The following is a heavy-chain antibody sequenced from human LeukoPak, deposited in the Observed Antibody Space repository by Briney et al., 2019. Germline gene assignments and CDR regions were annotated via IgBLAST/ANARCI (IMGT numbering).Heavy chain of an antibody. CDR2: ITGSGDRT. Sequence: GGSLRLSCAASGFTFTNHGMSWVRQALGKGLEWVSAITGSGDRTYYADSVKGRFTISRDNSKNTLYLQMNSLRAEDTALYYCAKDRMDPVNYWGQGTLVTVSS. J-gene: IGHJ4*02. CDR1: GFTFTNHG. D-gene: IGHD2-2*03. CDR3: AKDRMDPVNY. V-gene: IGHV3-23*01.